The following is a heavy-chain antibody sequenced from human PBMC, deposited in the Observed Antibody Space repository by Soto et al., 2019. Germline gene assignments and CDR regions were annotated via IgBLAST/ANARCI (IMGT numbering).Heavy chain of an antibody. CDR2: ISGSGDST. V-gene: IGHV3-23*01. CDR3: AKDCSSTSCYTDY. J-gene: IGHJ4*02. CDR1: GFTFSSYA. Sequence: GGSLRLSCAASGFTFSSYAMSWVRQAPGKGLEWVSAISGSGDSTYYADSVKGRFTISRDNSKNTLYLQMNSLRAEDTAVYYCAKDCSSTSCYTDYWGQGTLVTVSS. D-gene: IGHD2-2*02.